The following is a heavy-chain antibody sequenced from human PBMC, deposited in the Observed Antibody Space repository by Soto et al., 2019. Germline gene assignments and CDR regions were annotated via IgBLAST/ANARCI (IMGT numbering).Heavy chain of an antibody. CDR2: INYSERT. CDR1: GGSFIGYY. D-gene: IGHD1-26*01. CDR3: ARGSRGSFSPFDY. J-gene: IGHJ4*02. V-gene: IGHV4-34*01. Sequence: AETLSLTCAVYGGSFIGYYWICIRHPPGMGLEWLGEINYSERTNYNPSLKSRVTISADTSKNQFSLNLSSVTAADTAVYYCARGSRGSFSPFDYWGQGTQVTVSS.